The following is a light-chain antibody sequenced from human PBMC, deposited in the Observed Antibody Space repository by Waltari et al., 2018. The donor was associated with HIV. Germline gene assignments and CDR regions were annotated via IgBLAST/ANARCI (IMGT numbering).Light chain of an antibody. J-gene: IGKJ1*01. V-gene: IGKV2-28*01. Sequence: DIVMTQSPLSLSVTPGEPASISCRSSQRLLHSNGYNYLDWYLQKPGQSPQLLIYLHSNRASGVSDRFSGSGSGIDFTLKISRVEAEDVGVYYCMQALQTPRTFGQGTKVEIK. CDR3: MQALQTPRT. CDR2: LHS. CDR1: QRLLHSNGYNY.